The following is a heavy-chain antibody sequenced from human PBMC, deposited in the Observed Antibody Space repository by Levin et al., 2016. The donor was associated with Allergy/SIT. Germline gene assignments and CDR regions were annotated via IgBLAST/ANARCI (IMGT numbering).Heavy chain of an antibody. D-gene: IGHD3-10*01. V-gene: IGHV3-64D*06. CDR2: ISSNGGST. J-gene: IGHJ6*01. Sequence: WIRQPPGKGLEYVSAISSNGGSTYYADSVKGRFTISRDNSKNTLYLQMSSLRAEDTAVYYCVKSLYRVRGVIIPDGGMDVWGPRDHGHRLL. CDR3: VKSLYRVRGVIIPDGGMDV.